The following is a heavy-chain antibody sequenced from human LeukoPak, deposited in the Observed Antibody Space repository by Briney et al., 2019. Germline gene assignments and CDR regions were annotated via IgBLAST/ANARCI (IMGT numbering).Heavy chain of an antibody. D-gene: IGHD2-2*01. CDR3: AKDSIYCSSTSCGFDY. V-gene: IGHV4-39*07. CDR2: LSYGGRT. Sequence: PSETLSLTCTVSGDSIATRSHYWAWIRHSPGKGLQWLGSLSYGGRTNSNPSLNSPVSISTDLSKNQFSLKLPSVTAADTAVYYCAKDSIYCSSTSCGFDYWGQGTLVTVSS. J-gene: IGHJ4*02. CDR1: GDSIATRSHY.